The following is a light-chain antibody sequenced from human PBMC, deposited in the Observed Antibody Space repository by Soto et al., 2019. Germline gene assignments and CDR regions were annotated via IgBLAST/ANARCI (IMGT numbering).Light chain of an antibody. CDR2: GAS. CDR3: QLYGSSWWT. V-gene: IGKV3-20*01. Sequence: EIVLTQSPATLSLSPGERATLSCRASQSVSSSYLAWYQQKLGQAPRLLIYGASSRATGIPDRFSGSGSGTDFTLTIIRLEPEDFAVDDCQLYGSSWWTFGQGTKVDNK. J-gene: IGKJ1*01. CDR1: QSVSSSY.